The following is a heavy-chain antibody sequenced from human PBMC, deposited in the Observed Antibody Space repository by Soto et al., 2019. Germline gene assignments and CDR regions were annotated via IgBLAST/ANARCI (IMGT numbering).Heavy chain of an antibody. CDR1: GFTFNDFG. CDR2: LNHDGRNT. CDR3: AKDAWNEESLFDY. V-gene: IGHV3-23*01. Sequence: EVQLLESGGDLVQSGGSLRLSCEASGFTFNDFGMSWVRQTPGKGLEWVSTLNHDGRNTHYAASVEGRFTISRDNSKNTLYLQMGSLRAEDTAIYYCAKDAWNEESLFDYWGRGTLVTVSS. D-gene: IGHD1-1*01. J-gene: IGHJ4*02.